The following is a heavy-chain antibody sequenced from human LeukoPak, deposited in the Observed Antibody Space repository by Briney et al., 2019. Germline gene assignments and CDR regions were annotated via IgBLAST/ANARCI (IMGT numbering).Heavy chain of an antibody. D-gene: IGHD6-19*01. CDR3: ARDGVAGAFDP. CDR2: IPYDGSNK. CDR1: GFTFSSYA. J-gene: IGHJ5*02. Sequence: GGSLRLSCAASGFTFSSYAMHWVRQAPGKGLEWVAVIPYDGSNKYYADSVKGRFTISRDNSKNTLYLQMNSLRAEDTAVYYCARDGVAGAFDPWGQGTLVTVSS. V-gene: IGHV3-30-3*01.